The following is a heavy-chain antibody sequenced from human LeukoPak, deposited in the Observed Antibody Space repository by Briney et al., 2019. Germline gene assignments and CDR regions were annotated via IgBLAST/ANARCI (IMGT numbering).Heavy chain of an antibody. CDR1: GFTFSIYA. CDR3: AKDQGAYYDFWSGYREYFDY. V-gene: IGHV3-23*01. J-gene: IGHJ4*02. D-gene: IGHD3-3*01. CDR2: ISGSGGST. Sequence: PGGSLRLSCAASGFTFSIYAMTWVRQAPGKGLEWVSAISGSGGSTYYADSVRGRFTISRDNSKNTLYLQMNSLRAEDTAVYYCAKDQGAYYDFWSGYREYFDYWGQGTLVTVSS.